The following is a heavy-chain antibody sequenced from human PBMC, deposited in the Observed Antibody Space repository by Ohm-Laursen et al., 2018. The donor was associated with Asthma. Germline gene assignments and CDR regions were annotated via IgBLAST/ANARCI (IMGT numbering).Heavy chain of an antibody. D-gene: IGHD2-15*01. CDR1: GYSFTDYY. Sequence: ASVKVSCKTSGYSFTDYYINWVRQAPGQGLEWMGGIIPIFGTANYAQKFQGRVTITADESTSTAYMELSSLRSEDTAVYYCASPDRLYCSGVSCSGIYYFDYWGQGTLVTVSS. J-gene: IGHJ4*02. CDR2: IIPIFGTA. V-gene: IGHV1-69*13. CDR3: ASPDRLYCSGVSCSGIYYFDY.